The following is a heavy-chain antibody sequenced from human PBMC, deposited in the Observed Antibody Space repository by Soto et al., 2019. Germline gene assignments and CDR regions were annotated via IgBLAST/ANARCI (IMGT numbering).Heavy chain of an antibody. D-gene: IGHD3-3*01. CDR2: ISSTGGST. Sequence: PGGSLRLSCAASRFTFSNYAMSWVRQAPGRGLEWVSGISSTGGSTYYADSVKGRFTISRDNSKNTLDLQMSSLRAEDTAIYYCARAHDYDFWSGFLFYGMDVWGQGPQCTVSS. CDR1: RFTFSNYA. CDR3: ARAHDYDFWSGFLFYGMDV. V-gene: IGHV3-23*01. J-gene: IGHJ6*02.